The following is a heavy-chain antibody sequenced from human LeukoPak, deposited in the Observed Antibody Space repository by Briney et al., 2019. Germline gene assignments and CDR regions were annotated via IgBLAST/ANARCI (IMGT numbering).Heavy chain of an antibody. CDR3: ARYRLRSGYYTPSYYMDV. CDR1: GGSISSYY. Sequence: SETLSLTCTVSGGSISSYYWSWIRQPPGKGLEWIGYIYYSGSANYHPSLKSRVTISVDTSKNRFSLRLSSVTAADTAVYYCARYRLRSGYYTPSYYMDVWGKGTTVTVSS. CDR2: IYYSGSA. V-gene: IGHV4-59*01. D-gene: IGHD3-3*01. J-gene: IGHJ6*03.